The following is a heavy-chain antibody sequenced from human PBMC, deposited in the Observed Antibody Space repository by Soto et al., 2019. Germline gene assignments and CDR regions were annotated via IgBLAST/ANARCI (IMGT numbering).Heavy chain of an antibody. V-gene: IGHV3-48*02. J-gene: IGHJ4*02. CDR1: GFTFSSFH. D-gene: IGHD3-3*01. Sequence: GGSLRLSCAASGFTFSSFHMNWVRQAPGRGLEWVAYITSSSDTIYYSDSVKGRFTISRDNGKNSLFLQMNSLRDEDTAVYYCAKARAQYYDFWSGYPVDYWGQGTLVTVSS. CDR3: AKARAQYYDFWSGYPVDY. CDR2: ITSSSDTI.